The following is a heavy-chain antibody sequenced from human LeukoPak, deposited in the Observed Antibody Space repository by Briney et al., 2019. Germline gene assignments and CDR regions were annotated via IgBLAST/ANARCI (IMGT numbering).Heavy chain of an antibody. D-gene: IGHD6-19*01. CDR1: GGSFSGYY. V-gene: IGHV4-34*01. J-gene: IGHJ4*02. CDR2: INHSGST. Sequence: SETLSLTCAVYGGSFSGYYWSWIRQPPGKGPEWIGEINHSGSTNYNPSLKSRVTISVDTSKNQFSLKLSSVTAADTAVYYCARRIRAVAGPFDYWGQGTLVTVSS. CDR3: ARRIRAVAGPFDY.